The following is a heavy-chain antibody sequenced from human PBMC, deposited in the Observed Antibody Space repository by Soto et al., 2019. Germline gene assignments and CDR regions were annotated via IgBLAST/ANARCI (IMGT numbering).Heavy chain of an antibody. D-gene: IGHD3-22*01. CDR2: IWYDGSKK. CDR1: GCIFSSNG. V-gene: IGHV3-33*01. J-gene: IGHJ4*02. CDR3: ARDRDYFDTSGYYYYFDY. Sequence: QVQLVESGGAVVRPGSSLRPSGAASGCIFSSNGLHWVGQPPGKGLEWGAVIWYDGSKKYYTDSVKGRFTISRDNSKNTMYLQMNSLRAEDTAVYYCARDRDYFDTSGYYYYFDYWGQGTLVTVSS.